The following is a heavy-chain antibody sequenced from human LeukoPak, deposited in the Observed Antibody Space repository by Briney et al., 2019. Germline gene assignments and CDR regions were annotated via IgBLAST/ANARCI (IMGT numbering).Heavy chain of an antibody. D-gene: IGHD5/OR15-5a*01. Sequence: ASVKVSCKASGYTFTGYYMHWVRQAPGQGLEWMGWIIPNSGGANYAQKFQDRVTMTRDTSISTAYMELSSLRSDDTAVYYCARDKSTTRHFDYWGQGTLVTVSS. V-gene: IGHV1-2*02. J-gene: IGHJ4*02. CDR3: ARDKSTTRHFDY. CDR2: IIPNSGGA. CDR1: GYTFTGYY.